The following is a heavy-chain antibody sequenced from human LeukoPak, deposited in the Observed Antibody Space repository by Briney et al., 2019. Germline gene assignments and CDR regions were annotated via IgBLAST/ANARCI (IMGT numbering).Heavy chain of an antibody. V-gene: IGHV4-59*01. D-gene: IGHD3-3*01. J-gene: IGHJ5*02. Sequence: PSETLSLTCTVSGGSISSYYWSWIRQPPGKGLEWIGYIYYSGSTNCNPSLKSRVTISVDTSKNQFSLKLSSVTAADTAVYYCAREGYDFWSGHINNWFDPWGQGTLVTVSS. CDR2: IYYSGST. CDR1: GGSISSYY. CDR3: AREGYDFWSGHINNWFDP.